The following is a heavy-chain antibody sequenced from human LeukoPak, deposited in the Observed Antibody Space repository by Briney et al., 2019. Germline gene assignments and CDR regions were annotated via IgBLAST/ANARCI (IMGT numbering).Heavy chain of an antibody. D-gene: IGHD4-17*01. CDR2: IYFSGST. J-gene: IGHJ4*02. V-gene: IGHV4-30-4*01. CDR3: ARDVREVTTFDY. Sequence: PSETRSLTCTLSGGSISIGDYYWSWIRQHPGKGLEWIGYIYFSGSTYYNPSLKSRVTISVDTSKNQFSLKLSSVTAADTAVYYCARDVREVTTFDYWGQGTLVTVSS. CDR1: GGSISIGDYY.